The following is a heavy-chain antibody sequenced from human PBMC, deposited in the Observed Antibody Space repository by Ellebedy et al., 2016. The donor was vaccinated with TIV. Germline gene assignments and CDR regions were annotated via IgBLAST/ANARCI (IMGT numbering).Heavy chain of an antibody. CDR3: ARGLATVVTPPDY. D-gene: IGHD4-23*01. J-gene: IGHJ4*02. V-gene: IGHV1-46*01. Sequence: AASVKVSCKASGYTFTNYELHWARQAPGQGLEWMGIINPLGGKTSYAQKFQGRVTMTRDTSTSTAYMGLSSLRSEDTAVYFCARGLATVVTPPDYWGQGTLVTVSS. CDR1: GYTFTNYE. CDR2: INPLGGKT.